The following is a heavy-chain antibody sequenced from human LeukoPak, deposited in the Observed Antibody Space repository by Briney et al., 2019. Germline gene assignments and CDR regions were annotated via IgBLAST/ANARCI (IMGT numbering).Heavy chain of an antibody. J-gene: IGHJ4*02. CDR2: IRYDGSNK. CDR1: GFTLSSYG. V-gene: IGHV3-30*02. CDR3: ARDRYYDSSGYEY. D-gene: IGHD3-22*01. Sequence: GGSLRLSCAASGFTLSSYGMHWVRQAPGKGLEWVAFIRYDGSNKYYADSVKGRFTISRDNSKNTLYLQMNSLRAEDTAVYYCARDRYYDSSGYEYWGQGTLVTASS.